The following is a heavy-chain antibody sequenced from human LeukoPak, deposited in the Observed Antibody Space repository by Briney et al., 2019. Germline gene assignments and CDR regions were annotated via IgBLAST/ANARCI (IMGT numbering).Heavy chain of an antibody. J-gene: IGHJ4*02. CDR1: GYTFTSYD. Sequence: ASVKVSCKASGYTFTSYDINWVRQATGQGLEWMGWMNPNSGNTGYAQKFQGRVTMTRNTSISTAYIELSSLRSEDTAVYYCARSPTHYGGNLVDYWGQGTLVTVSS. V-gene: IGHV1-8*01. CDR2: MNPNSGNT. CDR3: ARSPTHYGGNLVDY. D-gene: IGHD4-23*01.